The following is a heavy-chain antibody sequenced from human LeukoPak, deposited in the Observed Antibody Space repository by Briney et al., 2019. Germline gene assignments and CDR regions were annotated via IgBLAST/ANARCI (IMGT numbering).Heavy chain of an antibody. CDR2: ISSSSSYI. J-gene: IGHJ5*02. D-gene: IGHD6-19*01. Sequence: GGSLRLSCAASGFTFSNYGMNWVRQAPGKGLEWVSSISSSSSYIYYADSVKGRFTISRDNAKNSLYLQMNSLRAEDTAVYYCARDRKALATVAVNWFDPWGQGTLVTVSS. CDR3: ARDRKALATVAVNWFDP. V-gene: IGHV3-21*01. CDR1: GFTFSNYG.